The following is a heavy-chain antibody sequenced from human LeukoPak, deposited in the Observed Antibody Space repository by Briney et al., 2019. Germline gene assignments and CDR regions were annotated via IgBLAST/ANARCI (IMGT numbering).Heavy chain of an antibody. J-gene: IGHJ6*02. CDR2: ISGSGGST. V-gene: IGHV3-23*01. CDR3: AKDRGAVSGINYYGMDV. D-gene: IGHD6-19*01. Sequence: GGSLRLSCAALGFTFSSYAMSWVRQAPGKGLEWVSAISGSGGSTFYADSVKGRFTISRDNSKSTLYLQMNSLRAEDTAVYYCAKDRGAVSGINYYGMDVWGQGTTVTVSS. CDR1: GFTFSSYA.